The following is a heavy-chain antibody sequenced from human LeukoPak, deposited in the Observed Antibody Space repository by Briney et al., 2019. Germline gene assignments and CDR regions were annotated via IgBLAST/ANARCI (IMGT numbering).Heavy chain of an antibody. CDR2: IYYSGST. J-gene: IGHJ6*02. CDR3: ARGGYDHYYYYGMDV. V-gene: IGHV4-59*01. CDR1: GGSISSYY. Sequence: SETLSLTCTVSGGSISSYYWSWIRQPPGKGLEWIGYIYYSGSTNYNPSLKSRVTISVDTSKNQFSLKLSSVTAADTAVYYSARGGYDHYYYYGMDVWGQGTTVTVSS. D-gene: IGHD5-12*01.